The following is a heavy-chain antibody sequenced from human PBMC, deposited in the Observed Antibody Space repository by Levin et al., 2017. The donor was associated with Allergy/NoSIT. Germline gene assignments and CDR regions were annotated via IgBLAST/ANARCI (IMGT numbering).Heavy chain of an antibody. V-gene: IGHV3-21*01. CDR3: ARSSVVGSCSSTSCSSFDL. CDR1: GFTFRSCG. D-gene: IGHD2-2*01. CDR2: ISSSSDYI. J-gene: IGHJ2*01. Sequence: LSLTCASSGFTFRSCGFNWVRQAPGKGLEWVAFISSSSDYIYYADSVKGRFTISRDNAKNSLFLQINSLKAEDSAVYYCARSSVVGSCSSTSCSSFDLWGRGTLLTVSS.